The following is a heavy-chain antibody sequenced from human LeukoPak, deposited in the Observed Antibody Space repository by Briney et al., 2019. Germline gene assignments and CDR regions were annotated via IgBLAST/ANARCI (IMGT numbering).Heavy chain of an antibody. D-gene: IGHD6-6*01. Sequence: SETLSLTCTVSGDSISSYYWSWIRQPPGKGLEWIGYIYYSGSTNYNPSLKSRVTISLDTSKNQFSLKLNSVTAADTAAYYCARTLSSSPDDAFDIWGQGTMVTVSS. J-gene: IGHJ3*02. V-gene: IGHV4-59*08. CDR1: GDSISSYY. CDR2: IYYSGST. CDR3: ARTLSSSPDDAFDI.